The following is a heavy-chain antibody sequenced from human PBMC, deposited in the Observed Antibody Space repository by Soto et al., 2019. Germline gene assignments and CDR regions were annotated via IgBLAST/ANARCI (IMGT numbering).Heavy chain of an antibody. V-gene: IGHV4-34*01. CDR2: INHSGST. Sequence: SETLSLTCAVYGGSFSGYYWSWIRQPPGKGLEWIGEINHSGSTNYNPSLKSRVTISVDTSKNQFSLKLISVTAADTAVYYCAGGYSYGFYYFDYWGQGTLVTVSS. CDR1: GGSFSGYY. D-gene: IGHD5-18*01. J-gene: IGHJ4*02. CDR3: AGGYSYGFYYFDY.